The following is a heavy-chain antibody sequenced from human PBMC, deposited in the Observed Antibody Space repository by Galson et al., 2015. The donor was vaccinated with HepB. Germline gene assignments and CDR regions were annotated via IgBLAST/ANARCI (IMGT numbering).Heavy chain of an antibody. CDR3: ARDKTSGYCGRTNCVGGFAP. CDR1: GFTFNTFA. V-gene: IGHV3-48*01. J-gene: IGHJ5*02. D-gene: IGHD2-2*01. CDR2: ISSASLNI. Sequence: SLRLSCAASGFTFNTFAMNWVRQAPGRGLEWISYISSASLNIYYADSVKGRFTISRDNAKNLLYLQMDSLRVDDTAVYYCARDKTSGYCGRTNCVGGFAPWGQGTLVTVAS.